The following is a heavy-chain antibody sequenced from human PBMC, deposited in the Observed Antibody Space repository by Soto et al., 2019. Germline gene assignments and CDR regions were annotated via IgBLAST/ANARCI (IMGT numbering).Heavy chain of an antibody. Sequence: QVQLVQSGAEVKKPGSSVKVSCKASGGTFSSYTISWVRQAPGQGLEWMGRIIPILGIANYAQKFQGRVTITADKAPSTAYMGVSGLRSEDAPVYYCARGGSVSFDYGGQGPLVTVSS. CDR3: ARGGSVSFDY. V-gene: IGHV1-69*02. D-gene: IGHD1-26*01. J-gene: IGHJ4*02. CDR2: IIPILGIA. CDR1: GGTFSSYT.